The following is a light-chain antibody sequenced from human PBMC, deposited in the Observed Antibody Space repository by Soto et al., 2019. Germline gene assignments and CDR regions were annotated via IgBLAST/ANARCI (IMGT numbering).Light chain of an antibody. V-gene: IGLV2-11*01. J-gene: IGLJ1*01. Sequence: QSALTQPRSVSGSPGQSVTISCTGTSSDVGGYNFVSWYQQYPGKAPKLIIYDVTKGPSGVPDRFSGSKSGNTASLTISGLQTDDEADYYCCSYAGSYTLVFGTGTKLTVL. CDR1: SSDVGGYNF. CDR2: DVT. CDR3: CSYAGSYTLV.